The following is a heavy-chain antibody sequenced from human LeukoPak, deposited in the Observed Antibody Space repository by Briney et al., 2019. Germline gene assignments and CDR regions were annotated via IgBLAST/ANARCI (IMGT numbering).Heavy chain of an antibody. Sequence: GGSLRLSCAASGFTFGDYVMHWVRQAPGKGLEWVSGISYNSGSNGYADSVKGRVTLSRDNAKNSLSLQMNSLTADDTAVYFCAVGRDIRVAGPGGYFDYWGQGTLVAVSS. V-gene: IGHV3-9*01. J-gene: IGHJ4*02. CDR2: ISYNSGSN. D-gene: IGHD6-19*01. CDR3: AVGRDIRVAGPGGYFDY. CDR1: GFTFGDYV.